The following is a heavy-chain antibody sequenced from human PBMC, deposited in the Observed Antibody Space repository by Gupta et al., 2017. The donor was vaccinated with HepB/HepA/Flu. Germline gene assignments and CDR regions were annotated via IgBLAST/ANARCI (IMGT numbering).Heavy chain of an antibody. CDR1: GSPFSSYA. CDR3: ARDTFGGGGDAFDI. J-gene: IGHJ3*02. V-gene: IGHV3-23*01. CDR2: ISGSGGRT. D-gene: IGHD3-16*01. Sequence: EVQLLESGGGLLQPAGSLRLSCPASGSPFSSYAMSGVRQAPGKGLEWVSAISGSGGRTYYADSVKGRFTISRDNSKNTLYLQMNSLRAEDTAVYYCARDTFGGGGDAFDIWGQGTMVTVSS.